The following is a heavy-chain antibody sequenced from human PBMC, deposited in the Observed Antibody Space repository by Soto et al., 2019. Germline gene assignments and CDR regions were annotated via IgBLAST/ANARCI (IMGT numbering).Heavy chain of an antibody. J-gene: IGHJ3*02. V-gene: IGHV4-30-2*01. CDR2: IYHSGST. CDR3: ARVSSGYYYDAFDI. Sequence: SETLSLTCAVSGGSISSGGYSWSWIRQPPGKGLEWIGYIYHSGSTYYNPSLKSRVTISVDRSKNQFSLKLNSVTAADTAVYYCARVSSGYYYDAFDIWGQGTMVTVSS. D-gene: IGHD3-22*01. CDR1: GGSISSGGYS.